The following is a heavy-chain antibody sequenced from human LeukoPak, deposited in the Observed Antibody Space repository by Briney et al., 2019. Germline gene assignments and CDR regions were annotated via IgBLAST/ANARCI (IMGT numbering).Heavy chain of an antibody. Sequence: SGTLSLTRGVSGGSISNTNWWSWVRQPPGQGLEWIGYIYYSGSTNYNPSLKSRVTISVDTSKNQFSLKLSSVTAADTAVYYCARVEWFGELSPFDIWGQGTMVTVSS. V-gene: IGHV4-4*02. CDR3: ARVEWFGELSPFDI. CDR2: IYYSGST. J-gene: IGHJ3*02. CDR1: GGSISNTNW. D-gene: IGHD3-10*01.